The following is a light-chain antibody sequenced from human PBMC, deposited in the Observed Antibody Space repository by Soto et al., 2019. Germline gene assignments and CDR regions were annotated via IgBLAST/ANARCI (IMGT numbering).Light chain of an antibody. CDR1: RSNIGNNA. V-gene: IGLV1-44*01. CDR2: NNN. J-gene: IGLJ3*02. Sequence: QPVLTQPPSASGTPGQRVTISCSGSRSNIGNNAVTWYQQFPGTAPKLLIYNNNQRPSGVPGRFSGSKSGTSASLAISGLQSEDEADYYCATWDDSLNARGVFGGGTQLTVL. CDR3: ATWDDSLNARGV.